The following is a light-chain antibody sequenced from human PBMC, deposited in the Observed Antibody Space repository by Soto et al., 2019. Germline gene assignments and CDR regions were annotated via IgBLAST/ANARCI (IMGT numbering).Light chain of an antibody. CDR2: DAS. CDR3: QQYNSYWT. CDR1: RDITNY. Sequence: DIQMTRSPSSLSASVGDRVTITCQASRDITNYLNWYQQKPGKAPKLLISDASILETGVPSRFSGSGSGTEFTLTISSLQPDDFATYYCQQYNSYWTFGQGTNVDIK. V-gene: IGKV1-33*01. J-gene: IGKJ1*01.